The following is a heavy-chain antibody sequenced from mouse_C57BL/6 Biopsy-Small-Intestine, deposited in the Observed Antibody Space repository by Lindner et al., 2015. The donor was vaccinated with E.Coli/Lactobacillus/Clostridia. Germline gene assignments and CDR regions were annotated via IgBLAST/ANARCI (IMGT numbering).Heavy chain of an antibody. J-gene: IGHJ3*01. CDR2: IYPGDGGT. Sequence: VQLQESGAELVKPGASVKISCKASGYAFSSSWMNWVKQRPGKGLEWIGRIYPGDGGTNYNGKFKGKATLTADKSSSTAYMQLSSLTSEDSAVYFCARSYSEFAYWGQGTLVTVSA. D-gene: IGHD2-12*01. CDR3: ARSYSEFAY. CDR1: GYAFSSSW. V-gene: IGHV1-82*01.